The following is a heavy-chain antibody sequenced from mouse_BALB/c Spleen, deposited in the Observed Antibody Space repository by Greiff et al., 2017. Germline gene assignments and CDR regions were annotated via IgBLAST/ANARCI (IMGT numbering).Heavy chain of an antibody. V-gene: IGHV5-17*02. D-gene: IGHD3-1*01. CDR3: ARWGSGFDY. CDR2: ISSGSSTI. J-gene: IGHJ2*01. Sequence: EVQLQESGGGLVQPGGSRKLSCAASGFTFSSFGMHWVRQAPEKGLEWVAYISSGSSTIYYADTVKGRFTISRDNPKNTLFLQMTSLRSEDTAMYYCARWGSGFDYWGQGTTLTVSS. CDR1: GFTFSSFG.